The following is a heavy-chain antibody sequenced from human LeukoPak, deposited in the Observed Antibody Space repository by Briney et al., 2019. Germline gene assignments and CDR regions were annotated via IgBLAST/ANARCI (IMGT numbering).Heavy chain of an antibody. CDR1: GFTFSSYE. J-gene: IGHJ4*02. Sequence: GGSLRLSCAASGFTFSSYEMNWVRQAPGKGLEWVSYISSSGSTIYYADSVKGRFTISRDNAKNSLYLQMNSLRAEDTAVYYCARDYSQARPFDFWGQGTRDTVSS. V-gene: IGHV3-48*03. CDR2: ISSSGSTI. CDR3: ARDYSQARPFDF. D-gene: IGHD2-15*01.